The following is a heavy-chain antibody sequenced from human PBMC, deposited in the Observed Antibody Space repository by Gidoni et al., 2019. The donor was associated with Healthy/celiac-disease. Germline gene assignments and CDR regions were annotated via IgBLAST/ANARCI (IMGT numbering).Heavy chain of an antibody. V-gene: IGHV3-23*04. CDR1: GFTFSSSA. CDR3: AKSLGYGSSTSCYYYYYGMDV. CDR2: ISGSGGST. D-gene: IGHD2-2*01. Sequence: EVQLVESGGGLVQPGGSLRLSCAASGFTFSSSAMSWVRQAPGKGLEWVSAISGSGGSTYYADSVKGRFTISRDNSKNTLYLQMNSLRAEDTAVYYCAKSLGYGSSTSCYYYYYGMDVWGQGTTVTVSS. J-gene: IGHJ6*02.